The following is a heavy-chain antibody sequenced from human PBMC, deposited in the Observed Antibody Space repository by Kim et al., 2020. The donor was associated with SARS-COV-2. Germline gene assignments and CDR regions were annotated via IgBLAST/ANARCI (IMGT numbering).Heavy chain of an antibody. J-gene: IGHJ3*02. CDR3: ARDLPSRIYAFDI. D-gene: IGHD2-2*01. Sequence: HPPRRSRVAISIDMSKEQFSLKLDSVTAADTAIYYCARDLPSRIYAFDIWGQGTAVTVSS. V-gene: IGHV4-61*02.